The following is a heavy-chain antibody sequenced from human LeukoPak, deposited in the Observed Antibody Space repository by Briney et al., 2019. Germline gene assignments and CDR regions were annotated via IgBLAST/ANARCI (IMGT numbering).Heavy chain of an antibody. D-gene: IGHD3-22*01. CDR3: ARVREIAVTYYYDSSGYTRGPPRAFDI. CDR1: GGSISSGSYY. V-gene: IGHV4-61*02. J-gene: IGHJ3*02. CDR2: IYTSGST. Sequence: SQTLSLTCTVSGGSISSGSYYWSWIRQPAGKGLEWIGRIYTSGSTNYNPSLKSRVTISVDTSKNQFSLKLSSVTAADTAVYYCARVREIAVTYYYDSSGYTRGPPRAFDIWGQGTMVTVSS.